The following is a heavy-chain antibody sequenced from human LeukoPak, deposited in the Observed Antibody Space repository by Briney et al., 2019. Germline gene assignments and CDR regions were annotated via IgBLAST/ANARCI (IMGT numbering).Heavy chain of an antibody. D-gene: IGHD2-15*01. Sequence: ASVKVSCKASGYTFTSYGISWVRQAPGPGLELMGWISAYNGNTNYAQKLQGRVTMTTDTSTSTAYMELRSLRSDDTAVYYCARGYCSGGSCYVAYFDYWGQGTLVTVSS. J-gene: IGHJ4*02. CDR1: GYTFTSYG. V-gene: IGHV1-18*04. CDR2: ISAYNGNT. CDR3: ARGYCSGGSCYVAYFDY.